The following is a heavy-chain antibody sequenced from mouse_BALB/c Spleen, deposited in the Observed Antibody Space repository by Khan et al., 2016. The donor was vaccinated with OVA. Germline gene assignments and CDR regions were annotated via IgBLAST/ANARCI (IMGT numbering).Heavy chain of an antibody. J-gene: IGHJ4*01. CDR2: IWGGGSK. CDR3: AKDSPYYGMEY. Sequence: VQLQESGPGLVAPSQSLSITCTVSGFSLTDYAVSWIRQPPGKGLKWLGVIWGGGSKYYNSALNSRLSISKDNSKSKVFLKMNSLQTDDTAMYYCAKDSPYYGMEYWGQGTSVTVSS. CDR1: GFSLTDYA. V-gene: IGHV2-6-5*01.